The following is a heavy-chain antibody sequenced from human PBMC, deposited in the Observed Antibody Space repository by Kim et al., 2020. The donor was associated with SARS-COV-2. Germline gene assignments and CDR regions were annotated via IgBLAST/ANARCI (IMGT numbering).Heavy chain of an antibody. CDR2: IKEDGSKT. CDR3: ANWGHSWGFDY. CDR1: GFSFSKSW. D-gene: IGHD3-16*01. V-gene: IGHV3-7*03. J-gene: IGHJ4*02. Sequence: GGSLRLSCVVSGFSFSKSWMTWVRQAPGKGLEWVATIKEDGSKTYYVDSVKGRFTVSRDNAKNSLFLQMNSLRAEDTAVYFCANWGHSWGFDYWGQGTLV.